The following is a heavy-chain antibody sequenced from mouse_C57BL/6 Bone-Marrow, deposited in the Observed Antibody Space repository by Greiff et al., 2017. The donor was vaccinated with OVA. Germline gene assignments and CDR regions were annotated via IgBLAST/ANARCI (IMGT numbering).Heavy chain of an antibody. CDR2: IYPRSGNT. D-gene: IGHD2-5*01. Sequence: QVQLQQSGAELARPGASVKLSCKASGYTFTSYGISWVKQRTGQGLEWIGEIYPRSGNTYYNEKFKGKATLTADKSSSTAYMELRSLTSDDSAVYFCARPPTYYYSNYPFAYWGQGTLVTVSA. CDR3: ARPPTYYYSNYPFAY. CDR1: GYTFTSYG. J-gene: IGHJ3*01. V-gene: IGHV1-81*01.